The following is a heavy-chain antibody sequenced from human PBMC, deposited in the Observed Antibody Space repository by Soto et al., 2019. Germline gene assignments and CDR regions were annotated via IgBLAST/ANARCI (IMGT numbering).Heavy chain of an antibody. J-gene: IGHJ4*02. V-gene: IGHV3-33*01. D-gene: IGHD5-18*01. CDR1: GFTFSSYG. CDR2: IWYDGSNK. CDR3: ARDQGRGYSYGFDY. Sequence: GGSLRLSCAASGFTFSSYGMHWVRQAPGKGLEWVAVIWYDGSNKYYADSVKGRFTISRDNSKNTLYLQMNSLRAEDTAVYFCARDQGRGYSYGFDYWGQGTLVTVSS.